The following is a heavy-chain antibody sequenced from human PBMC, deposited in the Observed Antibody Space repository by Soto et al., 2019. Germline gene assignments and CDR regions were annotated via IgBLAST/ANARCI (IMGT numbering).Heavy chain of an antibody. CDR2: IWYDGSNK. Sequence: QVQLVESGGGVVQPGRSLRLSCAASGFTFSSYGMHWVRQAPGKGLEWVAVIWYDGSNKYYADSVKGRFTISRDNSKNTLDPQMNRLRAEDTAVYYCARDNSSSWDGKTNRFDPWGQGTLVTVSS. CDR1: GFTFSSYG. J-gene: IGHJ5*02. D-gene: IGHD6-13*01. CDR3: ARDNSSSWDGKTNRFDP. V-gene: IGHV3-33*01.